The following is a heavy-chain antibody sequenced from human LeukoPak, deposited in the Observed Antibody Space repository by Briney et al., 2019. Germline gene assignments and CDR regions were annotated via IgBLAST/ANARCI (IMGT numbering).Heavy chain of an antibody. V-gene: IGHV1-46*01. CDR1: GYTFTGYY. Sequence: ASVTVSCKASGYTFTGYYMHWVRQAPGQGLEWMGIINPSGGSTSYAQKFQGRVTMTRDTSTSTVYMELSSLRSEDTAVYYCARDRSPGDPLDYWGQGTLVTVSS. CDR2: INPSGGST. CDR3: ARDRSPGDPLDY. D-gene: IGHD1-26*01. J-gene: IGHJ4*02.